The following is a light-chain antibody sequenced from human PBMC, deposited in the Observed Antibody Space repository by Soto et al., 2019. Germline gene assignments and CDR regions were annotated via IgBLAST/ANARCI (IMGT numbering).Light chain of an antibody. CDR2: EVS. CDR3: SSYTSSSTLG. V-gene: IGLV2-14*01. Sequence: QSVLTQPASVSGSPGQSITISCNGTSSDVGGYNYVSWYQQHPGKAPKLMIYEVSNRPSGVSNRFSGSKSGNTASLTISGLQAEDEADYYCSSYTSSSTLGFGTGTKLTVL. CDR1: SSDVGGYNY. J-gene: IGLJ1*01.